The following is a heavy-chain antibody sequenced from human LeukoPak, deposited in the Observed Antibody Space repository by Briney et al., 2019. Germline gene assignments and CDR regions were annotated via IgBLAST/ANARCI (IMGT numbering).Heavy chain of an antibody. V-gene: IGHV3-30-3*01. CDR3: AKAAGRSHGYGMDV. CDR1: GFTFSSFA. Sequence: GGSLRLSCAASGFTFSSFAMPWVRQAPGKGLEWVAVVSYDGSNKYYADSVKGRFTISRDNSKNTLYLQMNSLRTEDTAVYYCAKAAGRSHGYGMDVWGQGTTVTVSS. J-gene: IGHJ6*02. CDR2: VSYDGSNK. D-gene: IGHD6-13*01.